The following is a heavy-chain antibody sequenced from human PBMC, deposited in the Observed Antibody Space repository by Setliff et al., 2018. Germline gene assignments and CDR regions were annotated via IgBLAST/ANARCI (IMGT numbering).Heavy chain of an antibody. CDR2: TIPSFGST. Sequence: GASVKVSCKASGGTFRSYGISWVRQAPGQGLEWMGGTIPSFGSTNYAQKFQDRVRIITDESTSTAYMELSSLRTEDTAVYYCAREGVDTRSSTDYRYYMDVWGKGTTVTVSS. CDR1: GGTFRSYG. D-gene: IGHD5-18*01. CDR3: AREGVDTRSSTDYRYYMDV. J-gene: IGHJ6*03. V-gene: IGHV1-69*05.